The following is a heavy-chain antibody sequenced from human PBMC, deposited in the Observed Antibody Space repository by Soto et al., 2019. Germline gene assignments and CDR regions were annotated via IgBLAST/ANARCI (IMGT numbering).Heavy chain of an antibody. D-gene: IGHD6-13*01. CDR3: ARYSNNWFQTEGMDV. V-gene: IGHV4-4*07. CDR2: IDASGNT. Sequence: ASETLSLTCTVPVDSITTYYWIWIRQPAGKGLEWIGRIDASGNTNYNPSLNSRVTMSIDTSKKQFSLKLTSVTAADTAIYYCARYSNNWFQTEGMDVWGQGTTVTVSS. CDR1: VDSITTYY. J-gene: IGHJ6*02.